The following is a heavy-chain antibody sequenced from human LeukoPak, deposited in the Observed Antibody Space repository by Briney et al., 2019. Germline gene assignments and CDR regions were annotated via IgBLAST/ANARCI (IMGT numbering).Heavy chain of an antibody. V-gene: IGHV3-74*01. CDR1: GFSLSNQW. CDR2: IDNDGSST. CDR3: APSPAARQDY. D-gene: IGHD1-1*01. Sequence: GGSLRLSCAASGFSLSNQWMHWVRQAPGKGLVWVSRIDNDGSSTVYADSVKGRFTISRDNAKNTLYLQMNSLRAEDTALYYCAPSPAARQDYWGQGILVTVSS. J-gene: IGHJ4*02.